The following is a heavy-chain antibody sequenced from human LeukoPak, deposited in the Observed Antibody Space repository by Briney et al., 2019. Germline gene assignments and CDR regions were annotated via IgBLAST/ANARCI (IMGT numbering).Heavy chain of an antibody. CDR3: ARDRGAAPGDA. V-gene: IGHV3-33*01. Sequence: PGGSLRLSCAASGFTFSSYGMHWVRQAPGKGLEWVAVIWYDGSNKYYADSVKGRFTISRDNSKNTLYLQMNSLRAEDTAVYYCARDRGAAPGDAWGQGTLVTVSS. J-gene: IGHJ5*02. CDR2: IWYDGSNK. CDR1: GFTFSSYG. D-gene: IGHD3-10*01.